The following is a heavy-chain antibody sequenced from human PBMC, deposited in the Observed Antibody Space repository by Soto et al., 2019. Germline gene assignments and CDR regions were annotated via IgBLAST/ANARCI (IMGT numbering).Heavy chain of an antibody. CDR1: GDSISSYY. CDR2: IYYSGST. D-gene: IGHD3-10*01. Sequence: PSETLSLTCTVSGDSISSYYWNWIRQPPGKGLEWIGYIYYSGSTNYNPSLKSRVTISLDTSKNQDSLKLSSVTAADTAMYYCASSYYYGSGTRYWGQGTLVTVSS. CDR3: ASSYYYGSGTRY. V-gene: IGHV4-59*01. J-gene: IGHJ4*02.